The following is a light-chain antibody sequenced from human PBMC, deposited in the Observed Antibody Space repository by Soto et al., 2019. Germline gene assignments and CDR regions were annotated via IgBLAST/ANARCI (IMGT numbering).Light chain of an antibody. CDR3: HQYNSWPIT. V-gene: IGKV3-15*01. Sequence: EIVMTQSPATLSVSPGERATLSCRASQSVSSRLAWYQQNPGQAPRLLIFGASTRATGIPARFSGSGSGKDFTLTFSSLQSEDFALNYCHQYNSWPITFGQGTRLEI. J-gene: IGKJ5*01. CDR1: QSVSSR. CDR2: GAS.